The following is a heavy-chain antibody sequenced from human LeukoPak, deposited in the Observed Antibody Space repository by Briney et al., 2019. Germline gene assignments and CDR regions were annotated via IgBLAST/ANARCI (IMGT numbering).Heavy chain of an antibody. CDR1: GYTFTGYY. V-gene: IGHV1-2*02. CDR3: ARGPSSIAAPNWFDP. J-gene: IGHJ5*02. CDR2: INPNSGGT. D-gene: IGHD6-6*01. Sequence: ASVKASCKASGYTFTGYYMHWVRQAPGQGLEWMGWINPNSGGTNYAQKFQGRVTMTRDTSISTAYMGLSRLRSDDTAVYYCARGPSSIAAPNWFDPWGQGTLVTVSS.